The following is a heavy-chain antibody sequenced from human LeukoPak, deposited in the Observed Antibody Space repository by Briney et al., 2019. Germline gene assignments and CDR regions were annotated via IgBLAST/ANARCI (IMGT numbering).Heavy chain of an antibody. CDR3: AKFGRAFRDLLQN. J-gene: IGHJ1*01. Sequence: PGGSLRLSCAASGFNFNSNSMNWVRQAPGKGLEWVSSISSSSSYIYYADSVKGRFTVSRDNAKNSLYLQMNSLRAEDTAVYYCAKFGRAFRDLLQNWGQGTLVIVSS. D-gene: IGHD3-16*01. CDR2: ISSSSSYI. V-gene: IGHV3-21*01. CDR1: GFNFNSNS.